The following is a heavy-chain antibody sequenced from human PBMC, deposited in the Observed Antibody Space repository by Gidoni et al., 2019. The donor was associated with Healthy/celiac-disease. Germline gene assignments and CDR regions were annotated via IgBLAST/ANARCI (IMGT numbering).Heavy chain of an antibody. CDR1: GYSISSGYY. V-gene: IGHV4-38-2*01. Sequence: QVQLQESGPGLVKPSETLSLTCAVSGYSISSGYYWGWIRQPPGKGLEWIGSIYHSGSTYYNPSLKSRVTISVDTSKNQFSLKLSSVTAADTAVYYCASRSSSWYFDYWGQGTLVTVSS. J-gene: IGHJ4*02. D-gene: IGHD6-13*01. CDR3: ASRSSSWYFDY. CDR2: IYHSGST.